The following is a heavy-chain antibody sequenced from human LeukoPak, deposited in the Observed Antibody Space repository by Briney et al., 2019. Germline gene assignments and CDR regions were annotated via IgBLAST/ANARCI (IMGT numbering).Heavy chain of an antibody. J-gene: IGHJ4*02. V-gene: IGHV4-34*01. CDR3: ARKPHTAMVTREFDY. Sequence: SETLSLTCTVSGGSISSYYWSWIRQPAGKGLEWIGEINHSGSTNYNPSLKSRVTISVDTSKNQFSLKLSSVTAADTAVYYCARKPHTAMVTREFDYWGQGTLVTVSS. CDR1: GGSISSYY. D-gene: IGHD5-18*01. CDR2: INHSGST.